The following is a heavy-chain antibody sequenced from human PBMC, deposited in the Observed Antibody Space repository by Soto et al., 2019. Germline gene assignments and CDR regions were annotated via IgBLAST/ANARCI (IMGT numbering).Heavy chain of an antibody. CDR2: VYRSGTT. V-gene: IGHV4-61*01. CDR1: VASVSSETHF. D-gene: IGHD6-19*01. Sequence: PSETLSLTCRFSVASVSSETHFWPWIRQPPGKGLEWIGYVYRSGTTNSNPALKSRVTVSVDTSKNQFSLSLTSVTAADTAVYYCVRGVGQWLINHFDPWGQGTLVTVSS. CDR3: VRGVGQWLINHFDP. J-gene: IGHJ5*02.